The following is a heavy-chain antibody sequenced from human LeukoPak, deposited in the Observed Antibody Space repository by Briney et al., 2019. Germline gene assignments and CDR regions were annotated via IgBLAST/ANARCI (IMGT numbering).Heavy chain of an antibody. Sequence: GGSLRLSCVASGFPFSSYWMTWVRQAPGKGLEWVSYISSSSSTIYYADSVKGRFTISRDNAKNSLYLQMNSLRAEDTAVYYCARDRLYSSGWYFDYWGQGTLVTVSS. CDR2: ISSSSSTI. CDR1: GFPFSSYW. CDR3: ARDRLYSSGWYFDY. J-gene: IGHJ4*02. V-gene: IGHV3-48*01. D-gene: IGHD6-19*01.